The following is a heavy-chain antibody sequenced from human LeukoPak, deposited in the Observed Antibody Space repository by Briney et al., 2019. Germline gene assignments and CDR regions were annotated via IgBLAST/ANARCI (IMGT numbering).Heavy chain of an antibody. D-gene: IGHD3-10*01. CDR3: AKASGSPYYFDY. Sequence: GGSLRLSCAASGFTFSNFATSWVRQAPGKGLECVSLISANGGATYYADSVKGRFTISRDNSKSTLYLQMNSLRADDTAVYYCAKASGSPYYFDYWCHGSLVTVSS. V-gene: IGHV3-23*01. CDR1: GFTFSNFA. CDR2: ISANGGAT. J-gene: IGHJ4*01.